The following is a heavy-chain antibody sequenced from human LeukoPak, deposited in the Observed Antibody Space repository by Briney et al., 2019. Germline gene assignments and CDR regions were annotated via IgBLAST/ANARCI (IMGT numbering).Heavy chain of an antibody. CDR3: ARERWHCRVNCYSVYYYALDV. Sequence: ASVRVSCKGSGYTFTNYAVHWVRQAPGQRLEWLGWINPGNGDTKYSQNFQGRVTVTSDTSAATAYVELNSLTSEDTAVYYCARERWHCRVNCYSVYYYALDVWGQGTTVAVSS. CDR2: INPGNGDT. D-gene: IGHD2-15*01. J-gene: IGHJ6*02. CDR1: GYTFTNYA. V-gene: IGHV1-3*01.